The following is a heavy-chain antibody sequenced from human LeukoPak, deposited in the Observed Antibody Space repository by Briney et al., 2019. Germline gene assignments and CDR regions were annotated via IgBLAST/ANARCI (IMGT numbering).Heavy chain of an antibody. CDR3: ARDLVVVVPAAIHSWFDP. D-gene: IGHD2-2*02. CDR1: GFTFSSYS. V-gene: IGHV3-48*01. Sequence: GGSLRLSCAASGFTFSSYSMNWFRQAPGKGLEWVSYISSSSSTIYYADSVKGRFTISRDNAKNSLYLQMNILRAEDTAVYYCARDLVVVVPAAIHSWFDPWGQGTLVTVSS. CDR2: ISSSSSTI. J-gene: IGHJ5*02.